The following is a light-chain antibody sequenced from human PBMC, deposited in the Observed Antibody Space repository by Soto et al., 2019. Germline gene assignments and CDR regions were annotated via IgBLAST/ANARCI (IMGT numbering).Light chain of an antibody. Sequence: QSALTQPASVSGSPGQSITISCTGTSSDVGGYSYVSWYQQHPGKAHKLMIYDVSNRPSVVSNRFSGSKSGNTASLTISGLQAEDEADYYCSSYTSSSTLVFGGGTKLTVL. CDR2: DVS. J-gene: IGLJ2*01. CDR3: SSYTSSSTLV. V-gene: IGLV2-14*01. CDR1: SSDVGGYSY.